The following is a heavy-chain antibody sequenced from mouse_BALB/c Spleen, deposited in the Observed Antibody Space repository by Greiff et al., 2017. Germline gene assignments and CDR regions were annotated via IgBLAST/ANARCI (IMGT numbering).Heavy chain of an antibody. CDR1: GYSITSGYY. V-gene: IGHV3-6*02. CDR3: ARRGGNHFAY. D-gene: IGHD2-1*01. CDR2: ISYDGSN. Sequence: EVKLMESGPGLVKPSQSLSLTCSVTGYSITSGYYWNWIRQFPGNKLEWMGYISYDGSNNYNPSLKNRISITRDTSKNQFFLKLNSVTTEDTATYYCARRGGNHFAYWGQGTLVTVSA. J-gene: IGHJ3*01.